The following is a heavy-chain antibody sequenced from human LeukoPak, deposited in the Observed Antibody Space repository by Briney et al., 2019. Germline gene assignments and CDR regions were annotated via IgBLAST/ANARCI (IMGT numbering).Heavy chain of an antibody. CDR1: GYTFTGYY. CDR2: INPNSGGT. Sequence: ASVKVSCKASGYTFTGYYMHWVRQAPGQGLEWMGWINPNSGGTDYAQKFQGWVTMTRDTSISTAYMELSRLRSDDTAVYYCARVGPLTYYYDSSGYFTDYYYGMDVWGQGTTVTVTS. V-gene: IGHV1-2*04. CDR3: ARVGPLTYYYDSSGYFTDYYYGMDV. J-gene: IGHJ6*02. D-gene: IGHD3-22*01.